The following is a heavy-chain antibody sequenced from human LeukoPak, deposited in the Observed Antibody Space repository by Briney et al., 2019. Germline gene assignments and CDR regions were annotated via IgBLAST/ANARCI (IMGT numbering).Heavy chain of an antibody. CDR2: ISGSGGST. CDR1: GFTFSSYG. CDR3: AKDCSDKGSIDY. D-gene: IGHD2-21*01. V-gene: IGHV3-23*01. J-gene: IGHJ4*02. Sequence: GGSLRLSCAASGFTFSSYGMIWVRQAPGKGLEWVSGISGSGGSTYVADSVKGRFTISRDNSKNTLYLQMNSLRAEDTAVYYCAKDCSDKGSIDYWGQGTLVTVSS.